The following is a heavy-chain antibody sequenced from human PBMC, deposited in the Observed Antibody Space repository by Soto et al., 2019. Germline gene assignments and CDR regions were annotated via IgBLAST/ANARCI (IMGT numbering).Heavy chain of an antibody. CDR2: INHSGST. CDR3: ARSGRTTVTTTNWFDP. D-gene: IGHD4-17*01. V-gene: IGHV4-34*01. J-gene: IGHJ5*02. Sequence: QVQLQQWGAGLLKPSETLSLTCAVYGGSFNGYYWSWIRQPPGRGLEWIGEINHSGSTNYNPSLKSRVTLSLDTSKSQFSLKLSSLTAADTAVYSCARSGRTTVTTTNWFDPWGQGTLVTVSS. CDR1: GGSFNGYY.